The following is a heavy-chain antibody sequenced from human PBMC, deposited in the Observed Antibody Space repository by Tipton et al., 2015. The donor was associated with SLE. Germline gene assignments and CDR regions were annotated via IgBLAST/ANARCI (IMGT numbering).Heavy chain of an antibody. D-gene: IGHD5-12*01. J-gene: IGHJ4*02. CDR3: ASLNVLATRANC. CDR1: GGSINSGIYS. Sequence: TLSLTCTVSGGSINSGIYSWVWIRQPPGKGLEWIGNIYSSGSAYYSPSLKSRVTISLHTSKNQFSLKLSSVTAADTAVYYCASLNVLATRANCLGQGTLVPVPS. CDR2: IYSSGSA. V-gene: IGHV4-39*07.